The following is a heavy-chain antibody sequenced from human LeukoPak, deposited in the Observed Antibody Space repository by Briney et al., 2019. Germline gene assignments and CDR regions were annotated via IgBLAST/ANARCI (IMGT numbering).Heavy chain of an antibody. Sequence: LRLSCAASGFTFDDYGMHWVRQPPGKGLEWIGYIYYSGSTNYNPSLKSRVTISVDTSKNQFSLKLSSVTAADTAVYYCARDPITPYRALDPWGQGTLVTVSS. V-gene: IGHV4-59*01. CDR3: ARDPITPYRALDP. J-gene: IGHJ5*02. CDR1: GFTFDDYG. CDR2: IYYSGST. D-gene: IGHD3-3*01.